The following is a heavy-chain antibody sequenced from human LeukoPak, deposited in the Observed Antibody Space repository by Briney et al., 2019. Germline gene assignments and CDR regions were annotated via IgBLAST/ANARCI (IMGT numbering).Heavy chain of an antibody. V-gene: IGHV4-34*01. CDR1: GGSFSGYY. Sequence: SETLSLTCAVYGGSFSGYYWSWIRQPPGKGLEWIGEINHSGSTNYNPSLKSRVTISVDTSKNQISLKLSSVTAADTAVYYCARGVVVVPAAIKRAYYFDYWGQGTLVTVSS. J-gene: IGHJ4*02. D-gene: IGHD2-2*02. CDR3: ARGVVVVPAAIKRAYYFDY. CDR2: INHSGST.